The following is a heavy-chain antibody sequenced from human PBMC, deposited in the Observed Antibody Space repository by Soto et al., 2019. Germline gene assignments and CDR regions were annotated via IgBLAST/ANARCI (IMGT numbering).Heavy chain of an antibody. CDR3: AREEYYYGSGAFFAY. CDR2: IIPILGIA. Sequence: GASVKVSCKASGGTFSSYTISWVRQAPGQGLEWMGRIIPILGIANYAQKFQGRVTITADKSTSTAYMELSSLRSEDTAVYYCAREEYYYGSGAFFAYWGQGTLVTVSS. D-gene: IGHD3-10*01. J-gene: IGHJ4*02. V-gene: IGHV1-69*04. CDR1: GGTFSSYT.